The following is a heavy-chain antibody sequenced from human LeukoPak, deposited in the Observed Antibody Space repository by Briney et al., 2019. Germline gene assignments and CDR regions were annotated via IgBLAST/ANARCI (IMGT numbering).Heavy chain of an antibody. CDR2: IYYSGST. Sequence: SETLSLTCTVSGGSISSYYWSWIRQPPGKGLEWIGYIYYSGSTNYNPSLKSRVTISVDTSKNQFSLKRSSVTAADTAVYYCARLDSSGWYVKYWGQGTLVTVSS. CDR1: GGSISSYY. D-gene: IGHD6-19*01. J-gene: IGHJ4*02. V-gene: IGHV4-59*08. CDR3: ARLDSSGWYVKY.